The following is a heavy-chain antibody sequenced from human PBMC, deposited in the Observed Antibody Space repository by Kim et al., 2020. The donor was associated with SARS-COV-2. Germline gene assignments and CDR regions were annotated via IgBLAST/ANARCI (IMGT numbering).Heavy chain of an antibody. CDR1: GYTFTSYA. CDR3: ARGPDDGGSYPD. D-gene: IGHD1-26*01. Sequence: ASVKVSCKASGYTFTSYAMHWVRQAPGQRLEWMGWINAGNGNTKYSQKFQGRVTITRDTSASTAYMELSSLRPEDTAVYYCARGPDDGGSYPDWGQGTLVTVSS. V-gene: IGHV1-3*01. CDR2: INAGNGNT. J-gene: IGHJ4*02.